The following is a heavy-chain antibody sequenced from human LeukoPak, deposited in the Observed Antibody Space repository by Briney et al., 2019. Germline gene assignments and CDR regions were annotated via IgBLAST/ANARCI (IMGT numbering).Heavy chain of an antibody. Sequence: PGGSLRLSCAAAGFTFNRYAMSWVRQAPGKGLEWVSAISPSGTDTYYADSVKGRFTISRDNSKNTLYLQMNSLRAEDTALYYCARARNDYDSNGFSLLDYWGQGTLVTVSS. CDR1: GFTFNRYA. CDR3: ARARNDYDSNGFSLLDY. CDR2: ISPSGTDT. D-gene: IGHD3-22*01. V-gene: IGHV3-23*01. J-gene: IGHJ4*02.